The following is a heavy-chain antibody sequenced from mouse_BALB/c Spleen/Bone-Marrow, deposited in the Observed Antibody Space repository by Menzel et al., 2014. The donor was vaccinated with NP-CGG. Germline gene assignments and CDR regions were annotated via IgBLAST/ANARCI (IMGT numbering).Heavy chain of an antibody. V-gene: IGHV1S16*01. CDR1: GYTFTTYW. J-gene: IGHJ4*01. D-gene: IGHD2-10*02. Sequence: VQLQQSGAEPVKPGASVKLSCKASGYTFTTYWMHWVRLRPGQVFEWIGEINPSNGGTNYNEKFKRKATLTVDKSSSTAYMQLSSLTSEDSAVYYCTIEYGITTKDCYALDYWGQGTSVTVSS. CDR3: TIEYGITTKDCYALDY. CDR2: INPSNGGT.